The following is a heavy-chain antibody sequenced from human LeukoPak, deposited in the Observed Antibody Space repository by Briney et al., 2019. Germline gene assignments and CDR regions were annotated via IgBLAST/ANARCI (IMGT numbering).Heavy chain of an antibody. V-gene: IGHV3-11*01. Sequence: NPGGSLRLSCAASEFTFSDHYMTWIRQSPGKGLEWISNISPSAYSTYYADSVKGRFSISRDNAKNSLYLQMNSLRVEDTAIYYCARGKRRFDIWGQGTLVTVSS. CDR3: ARGKRRFDI. J-gene: IGHJ4*02. CDR2: ISPSAYST. CDR1: EFTFSDHY.